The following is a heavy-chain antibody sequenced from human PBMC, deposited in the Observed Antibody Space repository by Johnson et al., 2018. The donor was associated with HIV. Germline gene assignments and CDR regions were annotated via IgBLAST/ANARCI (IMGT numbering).Heavy chain of an antibody. V-gene: IGHV3-30*04. CDR2: ISYDGTDK. Sequence: QVQLVESGGGLVKTGRSLRLSCADSGFTFSSYAIHWVRQAPGKGLEWVAVISYDGTDKYYADSVKGRFTIFRDNSKNTLYLQMKSLRAEDTAVYYCARGRPRWEPLRGGAFDIWGQGTMVTVSS. CDR3: ARGRPRWEPLRGGAFDI. CDR1: GFTFSSYA. J-gene: IGHJ3*02. D-gene: IGHD1-26*01.